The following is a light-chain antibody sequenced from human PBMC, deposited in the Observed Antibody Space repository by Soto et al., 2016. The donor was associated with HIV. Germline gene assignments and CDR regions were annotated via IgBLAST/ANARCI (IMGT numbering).Light chain of an antibody. V-gene: IGKV1-5*03. CDR1: EKINNW. CDR2: EAS. J-gene: IGKJ2*01. CDR3: QQYKGYPYT. Sequence: DIQMTQSPSSLSASVGDRVTITCRASEKINNWLAWYQQKPGKAPKLLIYEASSLESGVSSRFSGSGSGTEFTLTISSLQPDDFATYYCQQYKGYPYTFGQGTKLGIK.